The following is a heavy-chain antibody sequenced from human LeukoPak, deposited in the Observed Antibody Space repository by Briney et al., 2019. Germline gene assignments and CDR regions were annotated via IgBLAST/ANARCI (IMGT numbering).Heavy chain of an antibody. Sequence: PGGSLRLSCAASGFTFSDYYMSWIRQAPGKGLEWVSVIYSGGSTYYVDSVKGRFTISRDNPKNTLYLQMNSLRAEDTAVYYCARTVWGYFDYWGQGTLVTVSS. CDR1: GFTFSDYY. D-gene: IGHD7-27*01. CDR2: IYSGGST. V-gene: IGHV3-66*01. CDR3: ARTVWGYFDY. J-gene: IGHJ4*02.